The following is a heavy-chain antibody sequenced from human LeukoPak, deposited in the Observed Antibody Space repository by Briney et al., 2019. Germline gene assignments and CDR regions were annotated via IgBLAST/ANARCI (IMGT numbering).Heavy chain of an antibody. V-gene: IGHV4-30-2*01. Sequence: SETLSLTCAVSGGSPSSGGYSWSWIRQPPGKGLEWIGYIYHSGSTYYNPSLKSRVTISVDRSKNQFSLKLSSVTAADTAVYYCASTIVATENDAFDIWGQGTMVTVSS. CDR2: IYHSGST. CDR1: GGSPSSGGYS. D-gene: IGHD5-12*01. CDR3: ASTIVATENDAFDI. J-gene: IGHJ3*02.